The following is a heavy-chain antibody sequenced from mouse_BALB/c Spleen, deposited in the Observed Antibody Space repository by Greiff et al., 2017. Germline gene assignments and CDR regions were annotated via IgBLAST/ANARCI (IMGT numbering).Heavy chain of an antibody. J-gene: IGHJ1*01. CDR2: IYPGGGYT. CDR1: GYTFTNYW. Sequence: QVQLQQSGAELVRPGTSVKISCKASGYTFTNYWLGWVKQRPGHGLEWIGDIYPGGGYTNYNEKFKGKATLTADTSSSTAYMQLSSLTSEDSAVYVCARYYGSSYWYFDVWGAGTTVTVSS. D-gene: IGHD1-1*01. CDR3: ARYYGSSYWYFDV. V-gene: IGHV1-63*02.